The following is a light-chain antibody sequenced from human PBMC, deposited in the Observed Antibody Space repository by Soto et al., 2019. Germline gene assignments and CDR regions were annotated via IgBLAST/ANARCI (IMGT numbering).Light chain of an antibody. CDR1: SSVVGGYNY. V-gene: IGLV2-14*01. J-gene: IGLJ2*01. CDR2: DVS. Sequence: QSALTQPASVSGSPGQSITISCTGTSSVVGGYNYVSWYQQHPGKAPKLMIYDVSNRPSGVSNRFSGSKSGNTASLTISGLQAEDEADYYCSSYTSSSTQVFGGGTQLTVL. CDR3: SSYTSSSTQV.